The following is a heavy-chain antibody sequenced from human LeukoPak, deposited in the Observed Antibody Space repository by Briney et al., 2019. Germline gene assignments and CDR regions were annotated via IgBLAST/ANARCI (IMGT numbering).Heavy chain of an antibody. Sequence: SAPLSLTCAVSGGSISSSNWWSWVSQPPGKGLVWIGEIYHSGSTNYNPSLKSRVTISVDTSKSQFSLKLSSVTAADTAVYYCARTLGYCSSTSCYYYYYYGMDVWGQGTTVTVSS. J-gene: IGHJ6*02. CDR3: ARTLGYCSSTSCYYYYYYGMDV. CDR1: GGSISSSNW. D-gene: IGHD2-2*01. CDR2: IYHSGST. V-gene: IGHV4-4*02.